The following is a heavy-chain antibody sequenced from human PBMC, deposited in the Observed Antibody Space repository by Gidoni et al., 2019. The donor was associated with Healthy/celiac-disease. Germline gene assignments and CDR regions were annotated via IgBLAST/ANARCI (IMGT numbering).Heavy chain of an antibody. V-gene: IGHV3-23*01. CDR1: VFTCSSHA. J-gene: IGHJ6*02. D-gene: IGHD3-10*01. CDR3: ARENGYDGSGSYYYYYYGMDV. Sequence: EVQMLESGGGLVQPGGSLSLSCAASVFTCSSHAMSWVRQAPGKGLEWVSAISGSGGSTYYADSVKGRFTISRDNSKNTLYLQMNSLRAEDTAVYYCARENGYDGSGSYYYYYYGMDVWGQGTTVTVSS. CDR2: ISGSGGST.